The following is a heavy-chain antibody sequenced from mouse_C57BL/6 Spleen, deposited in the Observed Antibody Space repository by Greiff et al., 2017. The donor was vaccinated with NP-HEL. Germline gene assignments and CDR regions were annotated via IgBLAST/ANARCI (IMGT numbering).Heavy chain of an antibody. CDR3: ATYDYDADYFDY. V-gene: IGHV1-18*01. CDR1: GYTFTDYN. CDR2: INPNNGGT. J-gene: IGHJ2*01. D-gene: IGHD2-4*01. Sequence: EVQLQPSGPELVKPGASVKIPCKASGYTFTDYNMDWVKQSHGKSLEWIGDINPNNGGTIYNQKFKGKATLTVDKSSSTAYMELRSLTSEDTAVYYCATYDYDADYFDYWGQGTTLTVSS.